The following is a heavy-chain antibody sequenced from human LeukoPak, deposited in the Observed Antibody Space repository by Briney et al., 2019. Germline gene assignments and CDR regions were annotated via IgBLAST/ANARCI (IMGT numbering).Heavy chain of an antibody. J-gene: IGHJ4*02. CDR1: GYTFTDNY. Sequence: ASVKVSCTASGYTFTDNYLHWVRPAPGQGLEWMGWINPNGGGANYAQKFQGRVIVTKDTSISTAYMELSRLRSDDTAVYYCVRVRGYSYGYDYWGQGTLVTVSS. D-gene: IGHD5-18*01. CDR2: INPNGGGA. CDR3: VRVRGYSYGYDY. V-gene: IGHV1-2*02.